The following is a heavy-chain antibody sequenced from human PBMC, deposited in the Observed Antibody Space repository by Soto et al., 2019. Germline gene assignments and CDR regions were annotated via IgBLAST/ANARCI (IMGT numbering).Heavy chain of an antibody. J-gene: IGHJ4*02. CDR3: ARENEWSGYFDY. CDR1: GGSISSYY. CDR2: IYYNRRT. D-gene: IGHD3-3*01. Sequence: SETSLTCTVSGGSISSYYWSWIRQPPGKGLEWIGYIYYNRRTDYNPSLKSRVTISVDTSKNQFSLKLSSVTAADTAVYYCARENEWSGYFDYWGQGTLVTVSS. V-gene: IGHV4-59*01.